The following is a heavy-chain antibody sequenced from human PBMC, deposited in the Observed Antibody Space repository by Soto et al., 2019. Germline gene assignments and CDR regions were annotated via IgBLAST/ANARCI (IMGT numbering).Heavy chain of an antibody. CDR1: GFTFRNYA. CDR3: VKDRWVDY. D-gene: IGHD1-26*01. Sequence: GGSLRLSCSVFGFTFRNYAMPWVRQAPGKGLEYVSSISNNAGSIYYADSVKGRFTISRDNSKGTLYLQMSSLRPEDTAVYYCVKDRWVDYWGQGALVTVSS. CDR2: ISNNAGSI. J-gene: IGHJ4*02. V-gene: IGHV3-64D*08.